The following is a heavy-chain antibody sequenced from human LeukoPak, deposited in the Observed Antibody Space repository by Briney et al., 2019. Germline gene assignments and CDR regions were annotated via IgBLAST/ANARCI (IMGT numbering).Heavy chain of an antibody. J-gene: IGHJ4*02. Sequence: SETLSLTCAVYGGSFSGYYWSWIRQPPGKGLEWIGEINHSGSTNYNPSLKSRVTISVDTSKNQFSLKLSSVTAADTAVYYCARGLYSGSWYRYWGQGTLVTVSS. CDR1: GGSFSGYY. V-gene: IGHV4-34*01. D-gene: IGHD6-13*01. CDR3: ARGLYSGSWYRY. CDR2: INHSGST.